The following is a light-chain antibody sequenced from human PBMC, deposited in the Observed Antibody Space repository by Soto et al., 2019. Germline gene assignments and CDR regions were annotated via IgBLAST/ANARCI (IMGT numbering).Light chain of an antibody. V-gene: IGLV2-14*01. J-gene: IGLJ2*01. CDR1: SSDVGGYNY. CDR2: DVS. Sequence: QSALTQPASVSGSPGQSITISCTGTSSDVGGYNYVSWYQQHPGKAPKLMIYDVSNRPSGVSNRFSGSKSSNTASLTISGLQAEDEADYYCSSYTSSSTSGFGGGTQLTVL. CDR3: SSYTSSSTSG.